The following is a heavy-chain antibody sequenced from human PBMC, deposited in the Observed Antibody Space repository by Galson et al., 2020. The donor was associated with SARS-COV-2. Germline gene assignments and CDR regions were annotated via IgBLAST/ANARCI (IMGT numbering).Heavy chain of an antibody. J-gene: IGHJ6*02. CDR2: IYYSGST. Sequence: SETLSLTCNVSGGSISSSSYYWGWIRQPPGKGLEWTGSIYYSGSTYYNPSLKSRVTISVDTSKNQFSLKLSSVTAADTAVYYCATLNLAAAGTAPIYYYYYGMDVWGQGTTVTVSS. CDR3: ATLNLAAAGTAPIYYYYYGMDV. V-gene: IGHV4-39*07. D-gene: IGHD6-13*01. CDR1: GGSISSSSYY.